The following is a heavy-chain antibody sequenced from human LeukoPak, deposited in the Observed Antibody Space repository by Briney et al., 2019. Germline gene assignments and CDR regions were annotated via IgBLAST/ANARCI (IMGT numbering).Heavy chain of an antibody. V-gene: IGHV1-69*04. Sequence: PAASVTVSCKASGGTFSSYTISWVRQAPGQGLEWMGRIIPILGIANYAQKFQGRVTITADKSTSTAYMELSSLRSEDTAVYYCARDGYSNHSDYWGQGTLVTVSS. D-gene: IGHD4-11*01. CDR3: ARDGYSNHSDY. J-gene: IGHJ4*02. CDR2: IIPILGIA. CDR1: GGTFSSYT.